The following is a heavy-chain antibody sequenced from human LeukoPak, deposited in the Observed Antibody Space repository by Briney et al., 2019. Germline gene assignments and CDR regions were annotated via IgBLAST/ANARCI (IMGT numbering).Heavy chain of an antibody. Sequence: GGSLRLSCAASGFIFSYHWMHWVRQAPGKGLEWVAVISFDGSNKFYADSVKGRFTISRDNSKNTMYLQMNSLRAEDTAVYYCAKDRNFLGTLDYWGQGTLVTVSS. CDR2: ISFDGSNK. V-gene: IGHV3-30*18. D-gene: IGHD2/OR15-2a*01. CDR3: AKDRNFLGTLDY. J-gene: IGHJ4*02. CDR1: GFIFSYHW.